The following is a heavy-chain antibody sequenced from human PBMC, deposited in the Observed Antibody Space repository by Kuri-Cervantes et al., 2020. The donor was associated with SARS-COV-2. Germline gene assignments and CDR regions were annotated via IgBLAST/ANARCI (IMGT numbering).Heavy chain of an antibody. CDR3: AKERTSGYSYGWNYYYYGMDV. V-gene: IGHV3-30*18. CDR1: GFTVSSYG. Sequence: GGSLRLSCAASGFTVSSYGMHWVRQAPGKGLEWVAVISYDGSNKNYADSVKGRFTISRDNSKNTLYLQTNSLRAEDTAVYYCAKERTSGYSYGWNYYYYGMDVWGQGTTVTVSS. J-gene: IGHJ6*02. CDR2: ISYDGSNK. D-gene: IGHD5-18*01.